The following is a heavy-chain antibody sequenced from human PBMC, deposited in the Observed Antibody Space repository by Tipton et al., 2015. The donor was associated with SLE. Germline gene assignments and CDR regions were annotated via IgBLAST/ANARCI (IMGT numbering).Heavy chain of an antibody. CDR1: GDSISANSYH. D-gene: IGHD6-19*01. Sequence: GLVKPSETLSLICTVSGDSISANSYHWGWVRQPPGEGLEWIGNVYYSGSTYYSASLRSRVTISLDRSKNHFSLTLNSVTAADTAVYYCAKTTVYSNDWPYFDHWGQGTLVTVSS. J-gene: IGHJ4*02. CDR3: AKTTVYSNDWPYFDH. V-gene: IGHV4-39*07. CDR2: VYYSGST.